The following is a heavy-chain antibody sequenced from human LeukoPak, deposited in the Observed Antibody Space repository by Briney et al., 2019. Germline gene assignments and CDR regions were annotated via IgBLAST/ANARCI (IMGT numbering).Heavy chain of an antibody. D-gene: IGHD1-7*01. V-gene: IGHV3-7*01. J-gene: IGHJ3*02. Sequence: GVSLRLSCAASGFTFSRFWMTWVRQAPGKGLEWVANINQDGSEKYYVDSVKGRFTISGDNAKNSLYLQMNSLRAEDAAVYYCATLTGTKTFDIWGQGTMVTVSS. CDR2: INQDGSEK. CDR1: GFTFSRFW. CDR3: ATLTGTKTFDI.